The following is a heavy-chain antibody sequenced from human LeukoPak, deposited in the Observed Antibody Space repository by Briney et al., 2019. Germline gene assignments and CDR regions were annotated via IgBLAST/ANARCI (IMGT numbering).Heavy chain of an antibody. CDR2: ISSSSSYI. Sequence: PGGSLRLSCAASGFTFSSYSMNWVRQAPGKGLEWVSSISSSSSYIYYADSVKGRFTISRDNAKNSLYLQMNSLRAEDTAVYYCAKGNGYCSGGSCGPVDYWGQGTLVTVSS. V-gene: IGHV3-21*01. CDR3: AKGNGYCSGGSCGPVDY. J-gene: IGHJ4*02. CDR1: GFTFSSYS. D-gene: IGHD2-15*01.